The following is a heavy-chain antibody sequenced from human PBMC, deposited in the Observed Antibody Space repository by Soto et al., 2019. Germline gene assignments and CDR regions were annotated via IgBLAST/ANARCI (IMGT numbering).Heavy chain of an antibody. D-gene: IGHD7-27*01. Sequence: EVQLVESGGGLVQPGGSLRLSCVASGFALSNYWINWVRQAPGKGLEWVANIKQDGSEKNYVDSVKGRFTISRDNARNPLYLQMNSLRAEDTAAYYCVIETSTWGCWGQGTLVTVSS. CDR2: IKQDGSEK. CDR1: GFALSNYW. J-gene: IGHJ4*02. CDR3: VIETSTWGC. V-gene: IGHV3-7*05.